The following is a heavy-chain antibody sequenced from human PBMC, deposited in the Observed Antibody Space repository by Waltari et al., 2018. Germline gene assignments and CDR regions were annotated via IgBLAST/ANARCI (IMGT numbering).Heavy chain of an antibody. Sequence: EVQLVESGGGLVQPGGSLRLSCAASGFTFSSYSMNWVRQAPGKGLEWVSYISSSSSTIYYADSVKGRFTIARDNAKNSLYLQMNSLRAEDTAVYYCARDSLGSSGWYVYWGQGTLVTVSS. J-gene: IGHJ4*02. CDR2: ISSSSSTI. V-gene: IGHV3-48*01. CDR1: GFTFSSYS. D-gene: IGHD6-19*01. CDR3: ARDSLGSSGWYVY.